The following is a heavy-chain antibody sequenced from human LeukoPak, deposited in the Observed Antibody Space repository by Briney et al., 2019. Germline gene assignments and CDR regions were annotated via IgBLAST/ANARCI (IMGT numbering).Heavy chain of an antibody. CDR1: GGSISSSYKY. CDR2: IDYSGTT. CDR3: ARSTAAEGPTHNWFDP. V-gene: IGHV4-39*01. D-gene: IGHD6-13*01. Sequence: SETLSLTCTVSGGSISSSYKYWGWVRQPPGRGLEWIGSIDYSGTTYYNPSLKSRVTISVDTSKNQFSLKLTSVTAADTAVYYCARSTAAEGPTHNWFDPWGQGTLVTVSS. J-gene: IGHJ5*02.